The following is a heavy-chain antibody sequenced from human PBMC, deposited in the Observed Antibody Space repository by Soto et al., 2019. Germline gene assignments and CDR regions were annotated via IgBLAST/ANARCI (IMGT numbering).Heavy chain of an antibody. CDR1: GGSISSGGYY. D-gene: IGHD3-10*01. V-gene: IGHV4-31*03. Sequence: QLQLQESGPGLVKPSQTLSPTSTVSGGSISSGGYYWSWIRQHPGKGLEWIGYIYYSGGTYYTPSLKTRVTISVDTSPNRISLKLSSVTAADTAVYYCAAEPVIWCQGTLVTVSS. J-gene: IGHJ4*02. CDR3: AAEPVI. CDR2: IYYSGGT.